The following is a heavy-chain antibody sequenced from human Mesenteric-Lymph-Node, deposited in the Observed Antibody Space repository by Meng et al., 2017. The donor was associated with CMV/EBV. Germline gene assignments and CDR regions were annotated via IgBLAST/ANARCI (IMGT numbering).Heavy chain of an antibody. D-gene: IGHD3-3*01. Sequence: SETLSLTCTVSGGSFSGYYWSWIRQPPGKGLEWIGYIYDSAITNYNPSLKSRVTISVDTSKNQFSLKLSSVTAADTAVYYCARGGNYDFWSGYPTGPLDYWGQGTLVTVSS. CDR3: ARGGNYDFWSGYPTGPLDY. V-gene: IGHV4-4*08. CDR2: IYDSAIT. CDR1: GGSFSGYY. J-gene: IGHJ4*02.